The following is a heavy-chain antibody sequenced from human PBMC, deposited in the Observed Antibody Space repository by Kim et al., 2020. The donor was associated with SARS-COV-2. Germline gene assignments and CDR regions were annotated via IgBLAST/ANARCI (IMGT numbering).Heavy chain of an antibody. D-gene: IGHD3-10*01. Sequence: GGSLRLSCAASGFTFSSYAMNWVRQAPGKGLEWVSYISSSGSTIYYADSVKGRFTISRDNAKNSLYLQMNSLRAEDTAVYYCARVFPSPMVRGGPSTFDYWGQGTLVTVSS. CDR3: ARVFPSPMVRGGPSTFDY. CDR1: GFTFSSYA. CDR2: ISSSGSTI. J-gene: IGHJ4*02. V-gene: IGHV3-48*03.